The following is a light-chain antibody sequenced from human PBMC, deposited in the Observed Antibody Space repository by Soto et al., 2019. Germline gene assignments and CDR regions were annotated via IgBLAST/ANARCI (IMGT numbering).Light chain of an antibody. Sequence: DIQLTQSPSSVSAGVGDIVTITCRASQDIAGYLAWYQHKPGRTPELLIHGASRLQSGVPSRFSGSGSATEFILTISSLQHDDFATYHCQHYGGVWTFGQGTKVDIK. CDR3: QHYGGVWT. CDR2: GAS. J-gene: IGKJ1*01. V-gene: IGKV1-12*01. CDR1: QDIAGY.